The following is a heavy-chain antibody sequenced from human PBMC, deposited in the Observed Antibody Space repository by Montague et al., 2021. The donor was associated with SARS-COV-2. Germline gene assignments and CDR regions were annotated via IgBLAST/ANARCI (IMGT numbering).Heavy chain of an antibody. D-gene: IGHD3-3*01. CDR2: ISSSGSTI. Sequence: SLRLSCAASGFTFSSYEMNWVRQAPGKGLEWVSYISSSGSTIYYADSVKGRFTISRDNAKNSLYLQMNSLRAEDTAVYYCARKSGYYYYYGMDVWGQGITVTVSS. V-gene: IGHV3-48*03. CDR1: GFTFSSYE. J-gene: IGHJ6*02. CDR3: ARKSGYYYYYGMDV.